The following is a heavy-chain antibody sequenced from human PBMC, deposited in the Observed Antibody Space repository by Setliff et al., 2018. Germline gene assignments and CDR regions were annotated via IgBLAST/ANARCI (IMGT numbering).Heavy chain of an antibody. J-gene: IGHJ5*02. CDR2: ISSSSTI. Sequence: GGSLRLSCAASGFTFSDYYMSWIRQAPGKGLEWVSYISSSSTIYYADSVKGRFTISRDNAKNSLYLQMNSLRAEDTAVYYCAREYYGSGNWFDPWGQGTLVT. V-gene: IGHV3-11*04. D-gene: IGHD3-10*01. CDR3: AREYYGSGNWFDP. CDR1: GFTFSDYY.